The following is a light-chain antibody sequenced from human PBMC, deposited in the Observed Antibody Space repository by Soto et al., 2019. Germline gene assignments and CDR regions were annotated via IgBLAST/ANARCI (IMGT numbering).Light chain of an antibody. Sequence: EIVMTQSPATLSVSPGERATLSCRASQSVSSNLAWYQQKPGQAPRLLIYGASTRATGIPARFSGSGSGTGFTLTISSLQPDDFATYYCQQYNSYWTFGQGTKV. J-gene: IGKJ1*01. CDR1: QSVSSN. V-gene: IGKV3-15*01. CDR2: GAS. CDR3: QQYNSYWT.